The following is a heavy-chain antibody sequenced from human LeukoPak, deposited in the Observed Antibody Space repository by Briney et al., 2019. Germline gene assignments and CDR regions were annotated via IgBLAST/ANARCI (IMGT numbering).Heavy chain of an antibody. CDR2: ISAYNGNT. J-gene: IGHJ5*02. D-gene: IGHD6-13*01. V-gene: IGHV1-18*01. Sequence: ASVKVSCKASGGTFSSYAISWVRQAPGRGLEWMGWISAYNGNTNYAQKLQGRVTMTTDTSTSTAYMELRSLRSDDTAVYYCARVFVGGYSSSWRNWFDPWGQGTLVTVSS. CDR1: GGTFSSYA. CDR3: ARVFVGGYSSSWRNWFDP.